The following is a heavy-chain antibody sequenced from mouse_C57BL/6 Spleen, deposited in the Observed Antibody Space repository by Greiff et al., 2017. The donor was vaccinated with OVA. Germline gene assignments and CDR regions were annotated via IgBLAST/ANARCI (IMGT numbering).Heavy chain of an antibody. CDR2: ISSGSSTI. Sequence: EVKLVESGGGLVKPGGSLKLSCAASGFTFSDYGMHWVRQAPEKGLEWVAYISSGSSTIYYADTVKGRFTISRDNAKNTLFLQMTSLRSEDTAMYYGARGSITSVVSFDYWGQGTTLTVSS. D-gene: IGHD1-1*01. CDR3: ARGSITSVVSFDY. CDR1: GFTFSDYG. V-gene: IGHV5-17*01. J-gene: IGHJ2*01.